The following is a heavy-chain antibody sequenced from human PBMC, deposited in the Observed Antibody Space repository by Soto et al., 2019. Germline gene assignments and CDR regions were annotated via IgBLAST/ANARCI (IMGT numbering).Heavy chain of an antibody. CDR3: ARAFWAYDSSGYAAFDI. Sequence: SSVKVSWKAFGDSVSSYAISCVRQAPGQGLEWMGGIIPIFGTANYAQKFQGRVTITADESTSTAYMELSSLRSEDTAVYYCARAFWAYDSSGYAAFDIWGQGTMVTVSS. CDR2: IIPIFGTA. J-gene: IGHJ3*02. CDR1: GDSVSSYA. V-gene: IGHV1-69*13. D-gene: IGHD3-22*01.